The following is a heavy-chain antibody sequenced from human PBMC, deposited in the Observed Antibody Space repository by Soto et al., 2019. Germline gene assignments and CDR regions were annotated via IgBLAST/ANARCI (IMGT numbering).Heavy chain of an antibody. Sequence: ASVKVSCKASGYTFTSYGISWVRQAPGQGLEWMGWISAYNGNTNYAQKLQGRVTMTTDTSTSTAYMELRSLRSDDTAVYYCARDFRVIASHPPEFDPWGQGTLVIVSS. CDR1: GYTFTSYG. CDR2: ISAYNGNT. V-gene: IGHV1-18*01. J-gene: IGHJ5*02. CDR3: ARDFRVIASHPPEFDP. D-gene: IGHD3-22*01.